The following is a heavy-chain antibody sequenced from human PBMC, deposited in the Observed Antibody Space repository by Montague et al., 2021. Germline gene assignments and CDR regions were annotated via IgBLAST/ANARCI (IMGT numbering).Heavy chain of an antibody. D-gene: IGHD3-10*01. CDR3: ASDRGPFDY. J-gene: IGHJ4*02. Sequence: SETLSLTCGVYGGSLSEYYWTWIRQSPEKGLGWIGEVRHIGSTNYNPSLKSRVTMSVDKSKNQFSLKLRSVTAADTAVYYCASDRGPFDYWGQGTVVTASS. CDR1: GGSLSEYY. V-gene: IGHV4-34*01. CDR2: VRHIGST.